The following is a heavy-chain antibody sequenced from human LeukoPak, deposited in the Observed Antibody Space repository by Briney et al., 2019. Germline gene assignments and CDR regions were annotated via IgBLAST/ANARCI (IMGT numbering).Heavy chain of an antibody. D-gene: IGHD3-9*01. CDR2: ISSSSSYT. V-gene: IGHV3-11*05. Sequence: GGSLRLSCAASGFTFSDYYMSWIRQAPGKGLEWVSYISSSSSYTNYADSVKGRFTISRDNAKNSLYLQMNSLRAEDTAVYYCARDRRYYDILTGYYTGGFDYWGQGTLVTVSS. J-gene: IGHJ4*02. CDR1: GFTFSDYY. CDR3: ARDRRYYDILTGYYTGGFDY.